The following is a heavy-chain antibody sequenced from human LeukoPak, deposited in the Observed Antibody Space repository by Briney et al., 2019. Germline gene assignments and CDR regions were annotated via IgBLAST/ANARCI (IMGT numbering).Heavy chain of an antibody. CDR1: GFTFSSNW. D-gene: IGHD3-10*01. V-gene: IGHV3-33*08. CDR2: IWYDGSSE. Sequence: GGSLRLSCAASGFTFSSNWMSWVRQAPGKGLEWVAVIWYDGSSENYADSVKGRFTISRDNSKNTLYLQMNSLRVEDTAVYYCARVEGRFYGSGSYRGFDYWGQGTLVTVSS. J-gene: IGHJ4*02. CDR3: ARVEGRFYGSGSYRGFDY.